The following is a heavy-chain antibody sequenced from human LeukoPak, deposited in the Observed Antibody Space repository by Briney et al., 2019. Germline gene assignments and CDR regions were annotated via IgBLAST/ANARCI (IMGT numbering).Heavy chain of an antibody. Sequence: GGSLRLPCAASGFTFSSYGMHWVRQAPGKGLEWVAVIWYDGSNKYYADSVKGRFTISRDNSKNTLYLQMNSLRAEDTAVYHCARAYCTSISCYAADYWGQGTLVTVSS. D-gene: IGHD2-2*01. CDR2: IWYDGSNK. CDR3: ARAYCTSISCYAADY. J-gene: IGHJ4*02. V-gene: IGHV3-33*01. CDR1: GFTFSSYG.